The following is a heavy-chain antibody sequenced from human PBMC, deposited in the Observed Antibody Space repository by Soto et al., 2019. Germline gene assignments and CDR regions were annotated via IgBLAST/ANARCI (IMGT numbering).Heavy chain of an antibody. CDR1: GLKFSDAW. CDR3: AWDTSGRFRTDH. CDR2: IKSKGSGETK. Sequence: EVQLVESGGGLVKPGDSLRLSCAVSGLKFSDAWMNWVRQAPGKGLEWVGRIKSKGSGETKDYAAPVKGRFAISRDDSRATLYLQMNSLKTEDTAVYYCAWDTSGRFRTDHWGQGTLVTVSS. J-gene: IGHJ4*02. V-gene: IGHV3-15*07. D-gene: IGHD1-26*01.